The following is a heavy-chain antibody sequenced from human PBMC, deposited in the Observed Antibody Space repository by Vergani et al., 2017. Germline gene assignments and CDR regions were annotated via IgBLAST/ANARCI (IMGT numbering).Heavy chain of an antibody. CDR3: ARDRFYYYDSSGYYYEYFQH. CDR2: INHSGST. CDR1: GGSFSGYY. V-gene: IGHV4-34*01. Sequence: QVQLQQWGAGLLKPSETLSLTCAVYGGSFSGYYWSWIRQPPGKGLEWIGEINHSGSTNYNPSLKSRVTISVDTSKNQFSLKLSSVTAADTAVYYCARDRFYYYDSSGYYYEYFQHWGQGTLVTVSS. J-gene: IGHJ1*01. D-gene: IGHD3-22*01.